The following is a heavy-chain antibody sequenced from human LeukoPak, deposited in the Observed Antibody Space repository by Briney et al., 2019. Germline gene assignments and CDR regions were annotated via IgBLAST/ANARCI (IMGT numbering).Heavy chain of an antibody. CDR1: GFTFSSYA. D-gene: IGHD3-3*01. Sequence: GGSLRLSCAASGFTFSSYAMHWVRQAPGKGLEWVAVISYDGSNKYYADSVKGRFTISRDNSKNTLYLQMNSLRAEDTAVYYCARDPRYGFLERSYAFDIWGQGTMVTVSS. CDR2: ISYDGSNK. V-gene: IGHV3-30-3*01. J-gene: IGHJ3*02. CDR3: ARDPRYGFLERSYAFDI.